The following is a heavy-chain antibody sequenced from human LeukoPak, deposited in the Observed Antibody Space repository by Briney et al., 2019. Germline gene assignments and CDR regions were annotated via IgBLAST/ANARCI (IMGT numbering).Heavy chain of an antibody. D-gene: IGHD3-22*01. CDR1: GYTFTGYY. CDR2: INPNSGGT. Sequence: ASVKVSCKASGYTFTGYYMHWVRQAPGQGLEWMRWINPNSGGTNYAQKFQGRVTMTRDTSISTAYMELSRLRSVDTAVYYCARDFAMIVGGVDYYFDYWGQGTLVTVSS. V-gene: IGHV1-2*02. CDR3: ARDFAMIVGGVDYYFDY. J-gene: IGHJ4*02.